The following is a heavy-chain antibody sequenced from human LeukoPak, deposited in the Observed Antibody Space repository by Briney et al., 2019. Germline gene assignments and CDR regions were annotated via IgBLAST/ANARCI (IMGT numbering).Heavy chain of an antibody. CDR1: GFTFSNYA. CDR2: IRHDGSSI. V-gene: IGHV3-30*02. Sequence: GGSLRLSCAASGFTFSNYAMHWVRQAPGKGLEWVAFIRHDGSSIYYADSVKGRFTISRDNSKNTLYLQMSSLRSEDTAVYYCARAEDYSNYVLDYWGQGTLVTVSS. J-gene: IGHJ4*02. D-gene: IGHD4-11*01. CDR3: ARAEDYSNYVLDY.